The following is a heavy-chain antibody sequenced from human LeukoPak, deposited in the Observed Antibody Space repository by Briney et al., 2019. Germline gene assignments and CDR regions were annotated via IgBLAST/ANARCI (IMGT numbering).Heavy chain of an antibody. Sequence: GGSLRLSCAASGFTFSSYAMSWLRQAPGKGLEWVSAISGSGGSTYYADSVKGRFTIPRDNSKNTLYLQMNSLRAEDTAVNYCAKDFDDSYGDHFDYRGQGTLATVSS. CDR3: AKDFDDSYGDHFDY. V-gene: IGHV3-23*01. CDR1: GFTFSSYA. D-gene: IGHD4-17*01. J-gene: IGHJ4*02. CDR2: ISGSGGST.